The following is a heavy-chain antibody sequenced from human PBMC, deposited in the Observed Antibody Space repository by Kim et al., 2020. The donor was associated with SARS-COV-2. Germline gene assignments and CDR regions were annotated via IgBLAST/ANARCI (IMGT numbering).Heavy chain of an antibody. J-gene: IGHJ5*01. Sequence: ASVKVSCWASGYNFSSYSMQWVRQAPGQGLEWMGRINPNNGSPTYAQGFKGRVAMTTDTSISTAYLELSGLKADDTAVYYCARDQNWSESW. V-gene: IGHV1-2*06. CDR1: GYNFSSYS. CDR2: INPNNGSP. CDR3: ARDQNWSES.